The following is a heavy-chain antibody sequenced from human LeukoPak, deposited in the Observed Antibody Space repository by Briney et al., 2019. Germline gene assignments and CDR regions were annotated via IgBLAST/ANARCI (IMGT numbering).Heavy chain of an antibody. D-gene: IGHD2-15*01. CDR2: ISGNGGST. J-gene: IGHJ5*02. CDR3: AKTPLCSGGSCYRTGNWFDP. V-gene: IGHV3-23*01. Sequence: GGSLRLSCSASGFTFSIYAMHWVRHAPGKGLEWVSAISGNGGSTYYADSVKGRFTISRDNSKNTLYLQMNSLRAEDTAVYYCAKTPLCSGGSCYRTGNWFDPWGQGTLVTVSS. CDR1: GFTFSIYA.